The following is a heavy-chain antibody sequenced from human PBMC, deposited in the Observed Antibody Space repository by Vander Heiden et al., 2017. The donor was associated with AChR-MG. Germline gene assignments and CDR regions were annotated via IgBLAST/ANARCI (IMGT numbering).Heavy chain of an antibody. CDR3: ARARDGYNYFDGY. V-gene: IGHV3-21*01. Sequence: EVQLVEFGGGLVKPGGSLRLPGAASAFTFVSYSRNWVRQAPGKGLEWVSSISSSSSHIYYADAVKGRFTISRDNAKNSLYLQMNSLSAEDTAVYYCARARDGYNYFDGYWCHGRLVTVAS. D-gene: IGHD5-12*01. CDR1: AFTFVSYS. CDR2: ISSSSSHI. J-gene: IGHJ4*01.